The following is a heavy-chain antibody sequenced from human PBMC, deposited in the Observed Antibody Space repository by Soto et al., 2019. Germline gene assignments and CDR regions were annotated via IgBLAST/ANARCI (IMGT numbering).Heavy chain of an antibody. CDR3: AKDFEWLAKILDY. Sequence: QVQLVESGGGAVQPGGSLRLSCVASGFTFATHAMHWVRQGPGKGLEWVAVVIYDGSKEYYAGSVKGRFSISRDNSKNTLYLHMNSLRLEDTAVYYCAKDFEWLAKILDYWGQGTLVTVSS. CDR2: VIYDGSKE. V-gene: IGHV3-30*18. D-gene: IGHD6-19*01. J-gene: IGHJ4*02. CDR1: GFTFATHA.